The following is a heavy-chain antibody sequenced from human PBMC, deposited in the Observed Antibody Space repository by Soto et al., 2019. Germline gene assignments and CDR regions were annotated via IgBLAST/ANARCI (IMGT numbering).Heavy chain of an antibody. CDR1: GGSISSYY. J-gene: IGHJ6*02. Sequence: PSETLSLTCTVSGGSISSYYWSWIRQPPGKGLEWIGYIYYSGSTNYNPSFKRRVTISVDTSKNQFSLKLSSVTAADTAVYYCARVPLGPKHYYYYYGMDVWGQGTTVT. CDR3: ARVPLGPKHYYYYYGMDV. V-gene: IGHV4-59*01. CDR2: IYYSGST.